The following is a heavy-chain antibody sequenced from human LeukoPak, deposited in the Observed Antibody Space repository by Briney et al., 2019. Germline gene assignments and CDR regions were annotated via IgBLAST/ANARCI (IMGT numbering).Heavy chain of an antibody. Sequence: ASVKVSRKASGGTFSSYAISWVRQAPGQGLEWMGRIIPILGIANYAQKFQGRVTITADKSTSTAYMELSSLRSEDTAVYYCARDQGSLYYYYGMDVWGQGTTVTVSS. CDR3: ARDQGSLYYYYGMDV. CDR1: GGTFSSYA. CDR2: IIPILGIA. V-gene: IGHV1-69*04. J-gene: IGHJ6*02.